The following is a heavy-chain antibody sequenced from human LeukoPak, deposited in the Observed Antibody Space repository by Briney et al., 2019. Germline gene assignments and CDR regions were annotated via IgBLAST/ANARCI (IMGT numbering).Heavy chain of an antibody. CDR1: GGSFSGYY. CDR2: INHSGST. Sequence: SETLSLTCAVYGGSFSGYYWSWIRQPPGKGLEWIGEINHSGSTNYNPSLKSRVTISVDTSKNQFSLKLSSVTAADTAVYYCARFRDGDGDYFDYWGQGTLVTVSS. CDR3: ARFRDGDGDYFDY. V-gene: IGHV4-34*01. J-gene: IGHJ4*02. D-gene: IGHD4-17*01.